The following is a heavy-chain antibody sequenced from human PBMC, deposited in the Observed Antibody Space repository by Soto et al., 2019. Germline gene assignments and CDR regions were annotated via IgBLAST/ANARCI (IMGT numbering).Heavy chain of an antibody. D-gene: IGHD5-18*01. CDR3: ARDGGYSYGWSYYGMDV. CDR2: TCYRSKWYN. CDR1: GGSVSSNSAA. Sequence: QTLSLTCAICGGSVSSNSAAWNLIRQSPSRGLEWLGRTCYRSKWYNDYAVSVKSRITINPDTSKNQFSLQLNSVTPEDTAVYYCARDGGYSYGWSYYGMDVWGQGTTVTVSS. V-gene: IGHV6-1*01. J-gene: IGHJ6*02.